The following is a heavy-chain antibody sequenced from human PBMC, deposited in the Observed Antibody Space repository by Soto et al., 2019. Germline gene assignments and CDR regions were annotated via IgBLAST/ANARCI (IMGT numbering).Heavy chain of an antibody. D-gene: IGHD4-17*01. CDR2: ISSNSDTI. Sequence: DVQLVESGGGLVQPGRSLRLSCVASGFTADDYAMHWVRQAPGKGLEWVSGISSNSDTIDYADPVKGRVTISRDNAKNSLFLQMNSLRTEDTALYYCAKDMKWGGMTTIHYFDSWGQGTLVTVSS. CDR1: GFTADDYA. V-gene: IGHV3-9*02. CDR3: AKDMKWGGMTTIHYFDS. J-gene: IGHJ4*02.